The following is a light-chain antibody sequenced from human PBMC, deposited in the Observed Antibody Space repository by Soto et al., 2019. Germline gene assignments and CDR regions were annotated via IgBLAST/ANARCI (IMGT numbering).Light chain of an antibody. Sequence: DIQMTQSPPHLSASVGDRVTITCRASQGITNALGWYQQKPGKAPKRLIYSASSLQSGVPSRFSGSGSGTDFTLTISSLQPEDFATYYCQQSYTTPTWTFGQGTKVEIK. J-gene: IGKJ1*01. CDR1: QGITNA. CDR2: SAS. V-gene: IGKV1-39*01. CDR3: QQSYTTPTWT.